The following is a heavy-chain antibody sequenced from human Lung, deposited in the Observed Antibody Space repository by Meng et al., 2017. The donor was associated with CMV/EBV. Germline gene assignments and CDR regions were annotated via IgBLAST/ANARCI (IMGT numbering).Heavy chain of an antibody. D-gene: IGHD1-14*01. CDR2: ISGSGDST. J-gene: IGHJ4*02. CDR1: GFTFSSYA. V-gene: IGHV3-23*01. Sequence: LSCAASGFTFSSYAMSWVRQAPGKGLEWVSAISGSGDSTYYADSVKGRVTISRDNSKNTLYLQMNSLRAEDTAVYYCAKGGPGRGFDYWGQGTLVTVSS. CDR3: AKGGPGRGFDY.